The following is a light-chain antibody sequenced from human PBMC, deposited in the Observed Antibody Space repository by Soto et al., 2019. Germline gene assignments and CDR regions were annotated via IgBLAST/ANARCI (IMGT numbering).Light chain of an antibody. V-gene: IGKV1-16*02. CDR3: QQYNTFPFT. Sequence: DIQMTQSPSSLSASVGDRVTITCRASQGIATYLAWFQQKPGKAPKSLIYDASTLQGGVPSKFSGSGSGTDFTLTINSLQPEDFATYFCQQYNTFPFTFGQGTRLEIK. CDR2: DAS. J-gene: IGKJ5*01. CDR1: QGIATY.